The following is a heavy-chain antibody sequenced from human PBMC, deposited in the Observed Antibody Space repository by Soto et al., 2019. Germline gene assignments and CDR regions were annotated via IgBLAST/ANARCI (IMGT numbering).Heavy chain of an antibody. D-gene: IGHD2-15*01. J-gene: IGHJ6*02. CDR2: ISGSGGST. V-gene: IGHV3-23*01. CDR3: ANLGYCSGGSCYSRYYYYYGMDV. CDR1: GFTFSSYA. Sequence: GGSLRLSCAASGFTFSSYAMSWVRQAPGKGLEWVSAISGSGGSTYYADSVKGRFTISRDNSKNTLYLQMNSLRAEDTAVYYCANLGYCSGGSCYSRYYYYYGMDVWGQGTTVTVSS.